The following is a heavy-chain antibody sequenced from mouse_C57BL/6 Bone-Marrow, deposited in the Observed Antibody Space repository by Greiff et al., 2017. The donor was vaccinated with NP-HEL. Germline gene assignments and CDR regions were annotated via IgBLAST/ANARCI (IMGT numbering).Heavy chain of an antibody. Sequence: EVKLVESGPGLVKPSQSLSLTCSVTSYSITSGYYWNWIRQFPGNKLEWMGYISYDGSNNYNPSLKNRISITRDTSKNQFFLKLNSVTTEDTATYYCARVLLLRAYWGQGTLVTVSA. D-gene: IGHD1-1*01. CDR2: ISYDGSN. CDR3: ARVLLLRAY. CDR1: SYSITSGYY. J-gene: IGHJ3*01. V-gene: IGHV3-6*01.